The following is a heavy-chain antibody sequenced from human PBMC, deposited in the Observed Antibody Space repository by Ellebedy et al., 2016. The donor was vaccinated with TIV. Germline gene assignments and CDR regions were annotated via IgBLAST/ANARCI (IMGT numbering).Heavy chain of an antibody. J-gene: IGHJ6*02. CDR3: AKALDYGDGYGMNV. D-gene: IGHD4-17*01. CDR2: ISYDGSNK. CDR1: GFTFSIYG. V-gene: IGHV3-30*18. Sequence: PGGSLRLSCAASGFTFSIYGMHWVRQAPGKGLAWVAVISYDGSNKNYADSVKGRFTISRDNSKNTLDLQMNSLRAEDTAVYYCAKALDYGDGYGMNVWGQGTTVTVSS.